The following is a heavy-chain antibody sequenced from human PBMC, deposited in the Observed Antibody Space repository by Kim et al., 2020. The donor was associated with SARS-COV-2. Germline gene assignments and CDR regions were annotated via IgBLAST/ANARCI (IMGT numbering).Heavy chain of an antibody. Sequence: SETLSLTCTVSGGSISSSSYYWGWIRQPPGKGLEWIGSIYYSGSTYYNPSLKSRVTISVDTSKNQFSLKLSSVTAADTAVYYCASPSEGSSHDAFDIWGQGTMVTVSS. D-gene: IGHD6-13*01. J-gene: IGHJ3*02. CDR3: ASPSEGSSHDAFDI. V-gene: IGHV4-39*07. CDR1: GGSISSSSYY. CDR2: IYYSGST.